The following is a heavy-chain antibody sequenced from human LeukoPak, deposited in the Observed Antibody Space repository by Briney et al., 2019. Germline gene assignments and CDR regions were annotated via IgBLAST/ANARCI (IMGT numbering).Heavy chain of an antibody. CDR3: ARSHLAYYYDSSGYYFDY. Sequence: ASVKVSCKASGGTFSSYAISWVRQAPGQGLEWMGGIIPIFGTANYAQKFQGRVTITADESTSTAYMELSSLRSEDTAVYYCARSHLAYYYDSSGYYFDYWGQGTLVTVSS. D-gene: IGHD3-22*01. J-gene: IGHJ4*02. CDR1: GGTFSSYA. V-gene: IGHV1-69*13. CDR2: IIPIFGTA.